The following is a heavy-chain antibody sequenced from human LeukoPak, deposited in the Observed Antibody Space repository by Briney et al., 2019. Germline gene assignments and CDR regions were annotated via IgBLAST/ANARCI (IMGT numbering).Heavy chain of an antibody. Sequence: ASVKVSCKASGYTFTGYYMHWVRQAPGQGLEWMGWINPNSGGTNYAQKFQGRVTMTRDTSIGTAYMELSRLRSDDTAVYYCARVANKTYGYWGQGTLVTVSS. CDR2: INPNSGGT. CDR3: ARVANKTYGY. D-gene: IGHD2-21*01. V-gene: IGHV1-2*02. CDR1: GYTFTGYY. J-gene: IGHJ4*02.